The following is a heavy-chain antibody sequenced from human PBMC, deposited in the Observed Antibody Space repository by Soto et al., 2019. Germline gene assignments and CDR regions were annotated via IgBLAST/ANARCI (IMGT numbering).Heavy chain of an antibody. CDR3: ARGIAAAGGDAFDI. J-gene: IGHJ3*02. D-gene: IGHD6-13*01. V-gene: IGHV4-59*01. CDR1: GGSIRTYY. CDR2: IYYSGTT. Sequence: QVQLQESGPGLVKPSETLSLICSVSGGSIRTYYWSWIRQPPGKGLEWIGHIYYSGTTNYNPSLKSRVTMSVDTSKNQFSLRLTSVTAADTAVFYCARGIAAAGGDAFDIWGQGTTVTVSS.